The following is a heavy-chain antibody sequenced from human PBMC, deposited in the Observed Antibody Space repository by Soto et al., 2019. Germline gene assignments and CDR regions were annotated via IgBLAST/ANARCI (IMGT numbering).Heavy chain of an antibody. CDR1: GGTFSSYT. CDR3: ARDGGGSGSYYQVYYFDY. CDR2: IIPILGIA. D-gene: IGHD3-10*01. Sequence: QVQLVQSGAEVKKPGSSVKVSCKASGGTFSSYTISWVRQAPGQGLEWMGRIIPILGIANYAQKLQGSVTITADKSTSTAYMELSSLRSEDTAVYYCARDGGGSGSYYQVYYFDYWGQGTLVTVSS. J-gene: IGHJ4*02. V-gene: IGHV1-69*08.